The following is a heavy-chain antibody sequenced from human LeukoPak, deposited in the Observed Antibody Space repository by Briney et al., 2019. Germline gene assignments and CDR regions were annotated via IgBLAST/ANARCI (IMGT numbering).Heavy chain of an antibody. Sequence: GGSLRLSCATSGFNFSSHVMHWVRQAPGKGLERLAVISHDGTKKYYADSVKGRFTVSRDNSKNTLFLEMNSLRPEETALYYCARARQWLVGDAFDLWGQGTMVSVS. CDR3: ARARQWLVGDAFDL. D-gene: IGHD6-19*01. CDR1: GFNFSSHV. J-gene: IGHJ3*01. CDR2: ISHDGTKK. V-gene: IGHV3-30*04.